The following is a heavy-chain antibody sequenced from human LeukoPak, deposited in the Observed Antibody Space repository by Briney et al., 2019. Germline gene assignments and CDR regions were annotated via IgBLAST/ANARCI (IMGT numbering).Heavy chain of an antibody. D-gene: IGHD3-22*01. Sequence: ASVKVSCKASGGTFSSYAISWVRQAPGQGLEWMGRIIPIFGIANYAQKFQGRVTITADKSTSTAYMELSSLRSEDTAVYYCARLTSFSSGYYPYYFDYWGQGTLVTVSS. CDR1: GGTFSSYA. CDR3: ARLTSFSSGYYPYYFDY. J-gene: IGHJ4*02. V-gene: IGHV1-69*04. CDR2: IIPIFGIA.